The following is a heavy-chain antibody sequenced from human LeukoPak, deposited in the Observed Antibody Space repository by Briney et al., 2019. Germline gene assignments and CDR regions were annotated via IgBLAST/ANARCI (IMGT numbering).Heavy chain of an antibody. V-gene: IGHV3-7*01. Sequence: GGSLRLSCAAPGFTFRRWINWVRQAPGKGLEWVANSAPDGSEPNYADSVKGRFTISGDNARNSVSLQMNSLRAEDTAVYYCARQVSGYGSGSFYFDYWGQGMLVTVSS. D-gene: IGHD3-10*01. J-gene: IGHJ4*02. CDR3: ARQVSGYGSGSFYFDY. CDR1: GFTFRRW. CDR2: SAPDGSEP.